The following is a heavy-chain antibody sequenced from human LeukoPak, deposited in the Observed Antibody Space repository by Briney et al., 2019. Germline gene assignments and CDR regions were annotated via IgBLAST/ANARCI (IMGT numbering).Heavy chain of an antibody. V-gene: IGHV3-30-3*01. CDR2: ISYDGSNK. CDR1: GFTFSSYA. J-gene: IGHJ4*02. D-gene: IGHD6-19*01. CDR3: AKVLAVAGTGDYFDY. Sequence: PGGSLRLSCAASGFTFSSYAMHWVRQAPGKGLEWVAVISYDGSNKYYADSVKGRFTISRDNSKNTLYLQMNSLRAEDTAVYYCAKVLAVAGTGDYFDYWGQGTLVTVSS.